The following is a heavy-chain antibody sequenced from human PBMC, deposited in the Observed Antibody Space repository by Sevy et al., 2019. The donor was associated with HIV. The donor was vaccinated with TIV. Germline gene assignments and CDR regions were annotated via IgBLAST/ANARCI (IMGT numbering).Heavy chain of an antibody. CDR1: GFTFSSYA. CDR3: ASSGRITMIVVDPGAFDI. D-gene: IGHD3-22*01. CDR2: ISGSGGST. J-gene: IGHJ3*02. V-gene: IGHV3-23*01. Sequence: GGSLRLSCAASGFTFSSYAMSWVRQAPGKGLEWVSAISGSGGSTYYADSVKGRFIISRDNSKNTLYLQMNSLRAEDTAVYYCASSGRITMIVVDPGAFDIWGQGTMVTVSS.